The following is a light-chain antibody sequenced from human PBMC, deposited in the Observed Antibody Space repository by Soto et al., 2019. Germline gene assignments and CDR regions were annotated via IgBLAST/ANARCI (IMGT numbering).Light chain of an antibody. Sequence: DIQMTQSASSLSASVGDRVTITCRASQGIYNYLAWYQHKPGKASKLLIYAASTLQSGVPSRFSDSASGTDFTLTISSLQPDDVATYYCQKHNSAPPVTFGPGTKVGV. CDR3: QKHNSAPPVT. CDR2: AAS. CDR1: QGIYNY. J-gene: IGKJ3*01. V-gene: IGKV1-27*01.